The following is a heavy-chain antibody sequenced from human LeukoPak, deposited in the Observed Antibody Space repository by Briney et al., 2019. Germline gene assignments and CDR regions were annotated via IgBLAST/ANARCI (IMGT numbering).Heavy chain of an antibody. CDR2: INPSGGST. Sequence: ASVKVSCKASGYTFTSYYMHWVRQAPGQGLEWMGIINPSGGSTSYAQKFQGRVTMTRNTSISTAYMELSSLRSEDTAVYYCARGQRLRFLEWLYYFDYWGQGTLVTVSS. CDR3: ARGQRLRFLEWLYYFDY. D-gene: IGHD3-3*01. CDR1: GYTFTSYY. V-gene: IGHV1-46*01. J-gene: IGHJ4*02.